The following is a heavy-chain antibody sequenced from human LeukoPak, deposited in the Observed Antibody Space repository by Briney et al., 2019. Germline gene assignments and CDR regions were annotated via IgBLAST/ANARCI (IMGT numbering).Heavy chain of an antibody. CDR2: ISYDGTIK. Sequence: GGSLRLSCVASGFIISDYAVHWVRQAPGKGLEWLTVISYDGTIKYYTDSVKGRFTISRDNSKNTLYLQMNSLRTEDTAVYYCAKGECSTTTCYGGDAFDIWGQGTMVTVSS. D-gene: IGHD2-2*01. CDR3: AKGECSTTTCYGGDAFDI. CDR1: GFIISDYA. V-gene: IGHV3-30*18. J-gene: IGHJ3*02.